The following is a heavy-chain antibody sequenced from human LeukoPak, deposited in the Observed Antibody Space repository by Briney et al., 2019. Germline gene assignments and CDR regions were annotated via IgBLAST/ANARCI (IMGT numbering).Heavy chain of an antibody. CDR2: ISGSGGST. CDR3: AKNPKRGSYFFDS. Sequence: PGGSLRLSCAASGFTFSSYAMSWVRQASGKGLEWVSAISGSGGSTYYADSVKGRVTISRDNSKNTLYLQMNSLRAEDTAVYYCAKNPKRGSYFFDSWGQGTLVTVSS. CDR1: GFTFSSYA. D-gene: IGHD1-26*01. V-gene: IGHV3-23*01. J-gene: IGHJ4*02.